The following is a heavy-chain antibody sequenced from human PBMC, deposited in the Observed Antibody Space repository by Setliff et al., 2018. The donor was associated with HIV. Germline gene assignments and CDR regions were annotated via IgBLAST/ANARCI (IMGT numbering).Heavy chain of an antibody. CDR2: ISASGQTL. CDR3: AREGITGTTLHPY. V-gene: IGHV3-11*04. CDR1: GFSINDHD. D-gene: IGHD1-7*01. Sequence: PGGSLRLSCAASGFSINDHDMNWVRQAPGKGLEWVSHISASGQTLYYADSVRGRITVSRDNAQNSVYLQMTSLRAEDTAVYYCAREGITGTTLHPYWGQGTLVTVSS. J-gene: IGHJ4*02.